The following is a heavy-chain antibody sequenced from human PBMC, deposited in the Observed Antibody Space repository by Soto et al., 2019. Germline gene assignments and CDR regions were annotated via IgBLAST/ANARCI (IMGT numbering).Heavy chain of an antibody. D-gene: IGHD4-17*01. Sequence: QVQLVQSGAQVKEPGTSVTVSCRASGGTFRTSSFVWVRQGPGQGLEWMGGIIPIFSKTNVAPKFQDRITFTADESTRTAYMELSSLRSEDTAIYYCARDVVRSTGGDSWGQGTLVTVSS. V-gene: IGHV1-69*01. CDR3: ARDVVRSTGGDS. J-gene: IGHJ4*02. CDR2: IIPIFSKT. CDR1: GGTFRTSS.